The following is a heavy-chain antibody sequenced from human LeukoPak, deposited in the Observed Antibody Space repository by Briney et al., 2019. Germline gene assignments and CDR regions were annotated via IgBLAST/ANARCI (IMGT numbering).Heavy chain of an antibody. CDR3: ARDNYDSSTPYYFDY. V-gene: IGHV3-48*04. CDR2: ISSSGSTI. J-gene: IGHJ4*02. Sequence: GGSLRLSCTASGFTFNTYTMNWVRQAPGKGLEWVSYISSSGSTIYYADSVKGRFTISRDNAKNSLYLQMNSLRAEDTAVYYCARDNYDSSTPYYFDYWGQGTLVTVSS. D-gene: IGHD3-22*01. CDR1: GFTFNTYT.